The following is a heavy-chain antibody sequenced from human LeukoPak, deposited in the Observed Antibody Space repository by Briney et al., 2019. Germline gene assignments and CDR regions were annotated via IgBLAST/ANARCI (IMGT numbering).Heavy chain of an antibody. CDR3: ARGITGIKDY. D-gene: IGHD1-20*01. CDR2: INPNSGGT. J-gene: IGHJ4*02. V-gene: IGHV1-2*04. CDR1: GYTFTGYY. Sequence: ASVKVSCKASGYTFTGYYMHWVRQAPGQGLEWMGWINPNSGGTNYAQKFQGWATMTRDTSISTAYMELSSLRSEDTAVYYCARGITGIKDYWGQGTLVTVSS.